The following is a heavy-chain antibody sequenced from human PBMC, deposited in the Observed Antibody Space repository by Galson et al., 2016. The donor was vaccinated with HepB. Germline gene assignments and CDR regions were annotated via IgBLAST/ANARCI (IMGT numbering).Heavy chain of an antibody. V-gene: IGHV4-4*07. Sequence: SETLSLTCTVSGGPISGYHWSWIRQPAGKGLEWIGLIYNSGRTNYNPSLKSRVTMSVDTSKNQLSLSLRSVTAADTAVYYCAGQWLVPFDLWGRGTLVTVSS. CDR1: GGPISGYH. J-gene: IGHJ2*01. CDR3: AGQWLVPFDL. CDR2: IYNSGRT. D-gene: IGHD6-19*01.